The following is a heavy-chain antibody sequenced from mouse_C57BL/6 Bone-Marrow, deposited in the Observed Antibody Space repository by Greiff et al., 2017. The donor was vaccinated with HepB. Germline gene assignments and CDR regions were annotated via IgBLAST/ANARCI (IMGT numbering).Heavy chain of an antibody. Sequence: EVKVVESGGGLVQPGGSLSLSCAASGFTFTDYYMSWVRQPPGKALEWLGFIRNKANGYTTEYSASVKGRFTISRDNSQSILYLQMNALRAEDSATYYCARYPAQATAMDYWGQGTSVTVSS. D-gene: IGHD3-2*02. J-gene: IGHJ4*01. CDR1: GFTFTDYY. V-gene: IGHV7-3*01. CDR2: IRNKANGYTT. CDR3: ARYPAQATAMDY.